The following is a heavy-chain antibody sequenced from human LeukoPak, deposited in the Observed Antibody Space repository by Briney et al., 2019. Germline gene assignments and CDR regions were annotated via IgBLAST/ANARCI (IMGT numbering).Heavy chain of an antibody. Sequence: PGRSLRLSCAASGFTFDDYAMHWVRQAPGKGLERVSGISWNSGSIGYADSVKGRFTISRDNAKNSLYLQMNSLRAEDTALYYCAKDKSTNYYDSSGYYDYWGQGTLVTVSS. V-gene: IGHV3-9*01. CDR1: GFTFDDYA. CDR3: AKDKSTNYYDSSGYYDY. CDR2: ISWNSGSI. D-gene: IGHD3-22*01. J-gene: IGHJ4*02.